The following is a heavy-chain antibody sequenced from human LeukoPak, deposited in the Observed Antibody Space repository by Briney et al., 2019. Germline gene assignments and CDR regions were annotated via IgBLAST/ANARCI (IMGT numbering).Heavy chain of an antibody. CDR1: GFTFSSYE. CDR2: ISSSGSTI. J-gene: IGHJ6*03. CDR3: AKTFRSTSMDV. D-gene: IGHD2-2*01. Sequence: PGGSLRLSCAASGFTFSSYEMNWVRQAPGKGLEWVSYISSSGSTIYYADSVKGRFTISRDNSKNTLYLQMNSLRAEDTAVYYCAKTFRSTSMDVWGKGTTVTVSS. V-gene: IGHV3-48*03.